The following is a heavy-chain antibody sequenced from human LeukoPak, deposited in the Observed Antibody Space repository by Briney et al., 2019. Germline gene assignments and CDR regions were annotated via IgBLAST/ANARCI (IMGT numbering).Heavy chain of an antibody. CDR1: GYIFSNYW. Sequence: GESLNISWKCSGYIFSNYWIGWVRQMPGKGLEWMGIIYPGDSDTRYSPSLQGQLTISADKSISTAYVQWRSLKASGTAMYYCAKEALCGTGIGLDYWGEGTLVTVSS. CDR2: IYPGDSDT. CDR3: AKEALCGTGIGLDY. V-gene: IGHV5-51*01. J-gene: IGHJ4*02. D-gene: IGHD1-1*01.